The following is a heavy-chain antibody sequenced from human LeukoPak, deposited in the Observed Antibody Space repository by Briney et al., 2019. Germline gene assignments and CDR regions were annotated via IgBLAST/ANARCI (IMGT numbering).Heavy chain of an antibody. CDR3: AKDYNYDILTGYYPYFDY. CDR1: GFTFDDYA. D-gene: IGHD3-9*01. CDR2: ISWNSGSI. V-gene: IGHV3-9*01. Sequence: GGSLRLSCAASGFTFDDYAMHWVRQAPGKGLEWVSGISWNSGSIGYADSVKGRFTISRDNAKNSLYLQMNSLRAEDTALYYCAKDYNYDILTGYYPYFDYWGQGTLVTVSS. J-gene: IGHJ4*02.